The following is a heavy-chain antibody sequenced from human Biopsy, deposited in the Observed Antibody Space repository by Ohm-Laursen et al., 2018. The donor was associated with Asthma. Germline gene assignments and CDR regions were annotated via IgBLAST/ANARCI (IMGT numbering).Heavy chain of an antibody. CDR2: ISNEGLNA. D-gene: IGHD3-10*01. CDR1: GFAFRAFA. J-gene: IGHJ4*02. V-gene: IGHV3-30-3*01. Sequence: SLRLSCSASGFAFRAFAMHWVRQAPGKGLEWLAVISNEGLNAYYDDSVKGRFTISRDNSKNTLYLQMNSLRTEDTAVYYCARGLDYSGRSGFDYWGQGTLVTVSS. CDR3: ARGLDYSGRSGFDY.